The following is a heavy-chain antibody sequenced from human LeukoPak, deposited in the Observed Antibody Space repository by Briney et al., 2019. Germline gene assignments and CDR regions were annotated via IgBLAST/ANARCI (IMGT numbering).Heavy chain of an antibody. CDR1: GYSFASYG. J-gene: IGHJ4*02. CDR3: ARAAGGGYFDF. Sequence: ASVSVSCKASGYSFASYGISWVRQAPGQGLEWMGWISAYNSNTNYAQNLQGRVTMTTDTSTSTAYLDLRSLRSDDTAVYYCARAAGGGYFDFWGQGTLVTVSS. D-gene: IGHD6-13*01. V-gene: IGHV1-18*01. CDR2: ISAYNSNT.